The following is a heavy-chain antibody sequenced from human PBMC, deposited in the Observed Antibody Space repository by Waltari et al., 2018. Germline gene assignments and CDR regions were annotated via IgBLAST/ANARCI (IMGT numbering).Heavy chain of an antibody. J-gene: IGHJ4*02. Sequence: QVQLVQSGAEVKKPGASVKVSCKASGSTFTGYYMHWVRKAPGQGLEWMGRINPNTGGTNYAQKFQGRGTMTRDTAISTAYRELSRLRSDDTAVYYGARGAVVTIFGVARYWGQGTLVTVSS. D-gene: IGHD3-3*01. CDR3: ARGAVVTIFGVARY. V-gene: IGHV1-2*06. CDR2: INPNTGGT. CDR1: GSTFTGYY.